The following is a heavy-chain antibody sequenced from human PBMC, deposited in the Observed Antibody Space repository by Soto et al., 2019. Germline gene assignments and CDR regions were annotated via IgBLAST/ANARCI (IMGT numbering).Heavy chain of an antibody. D-gene: IGHD6-19*01. CDR3: ARNQWLQAEYFQH. CDR1: GGSISSYY. CDR2: IYYSGST. J-gene: IGHJ1*01. Sequence: SETLSLTCTVSGGSISSYYWSWIRQPPGKGLEWIGYIYYSGSTNYNPSLKSRVTISVDTSKNQFSLKLSSVTAADTAVYYCARNQWLQAEYFQHWGQGTLVTVSS. V-gene: IGHV4-59*01.